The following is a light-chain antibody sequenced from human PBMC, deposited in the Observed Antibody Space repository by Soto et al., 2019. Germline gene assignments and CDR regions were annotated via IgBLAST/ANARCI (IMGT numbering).Light chain of an antibody. CDR1: SSDVGGYNY. J-gene: IGLJ1*01. Sequence: QSVLTQPASVSGSPGQSITIPCTGTSSDVGGYNYVSWYQHHPDKAPKLVIYDVTNRPSGVSNRFSGSKAGNTASLTISGLQAEDEADYYCNSYTGSATPYVFGTGTKVTVL. V-gene: IGLV2-14*03. CDR2: DVT. CDR3: NSYTGSATPYV.